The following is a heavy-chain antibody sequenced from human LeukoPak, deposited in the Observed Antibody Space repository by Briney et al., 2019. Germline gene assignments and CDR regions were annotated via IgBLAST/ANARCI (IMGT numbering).Heavy chain of an antibody. V-gene: IGHV1-2*02. J-gene: IGHJ5*02. Sequence: ASVKVSCKASRYTFTGYYMHWVRQAPGQGFEWMGWINPNSGGTDYAQKFQDRVTMTSDTSISTAYMELSRLRSDDTAVYYCARDHLLFRQPPNWFDPWGQGTLVTVSS. CDR1: RYTFTGYY. D-gene: IGHD1-14*01. CDR3: ARDHLLFRQPPNWFDP. CDR2: INPNSGGT.